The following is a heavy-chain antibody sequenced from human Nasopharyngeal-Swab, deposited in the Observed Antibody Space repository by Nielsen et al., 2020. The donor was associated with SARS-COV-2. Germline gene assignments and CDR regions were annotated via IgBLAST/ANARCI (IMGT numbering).Heavy chain of an antibody. CDR3: ARDRATYYDFWSGYYHYGMDV. D-gene: IGHD3-3*01. Sequence: SETLSLTCTVSGGSISSYYWSWTRQPAGKGLEWIGRIYTSGSTNYNPSLKSRVTMSVNTSKNQFSLKLSSVTAADTAVYYCARDRATYYDFWSGYYHYGMDVWGQGTTVTVSS. CDR1: GGSISSYY. J-gene: IGHJ6*02. CDR2: IYTSGST. V-gene: IGHV4-4*07.